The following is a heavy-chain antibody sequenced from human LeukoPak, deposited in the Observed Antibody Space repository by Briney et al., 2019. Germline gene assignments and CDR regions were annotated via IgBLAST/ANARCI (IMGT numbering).Heavy chain of an antibody. Sequence: ASAKVSCKASGYTFTSYGISWVRQAPGQGLEWMGWISAYNGNTTYAQKFQGWVTMTRDTSISTAYMELSRLRSDDTAVYYCAGGPLGYDSSGYSYWGQGTLVTVSS. J-gene: IGHJ4*02. CDR2: ISAYNGNT. D-gene: IGHD3-22*01. CDR3: AGGPLGYDSSGYSY. CDR1: GYTFTSYG. V-gene: IGHV1-18*01.